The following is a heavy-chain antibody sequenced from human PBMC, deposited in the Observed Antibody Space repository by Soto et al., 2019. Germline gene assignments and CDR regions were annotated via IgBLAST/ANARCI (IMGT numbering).Heavy chain of an antibody. Sequence: PVGSLRLSCAASGFTFSSYGMHWVRQAPGKGLEWVAVIWYDGSNKYYADSVKGRFTISRDNSKNTLYLQMNSLRAEDTAVYYCARELVGSSSARSYYYYGMDVWGQGTTVTVSS. V-gene: IGHV3-33*01. J-gene: IGHJ6*02. CDR3: ARELVGSSSARSYYYYGMDV. CDR1: GFTFSSYG. D-gene: IGHD3-10*01. CDR2: IWYDGSNK.